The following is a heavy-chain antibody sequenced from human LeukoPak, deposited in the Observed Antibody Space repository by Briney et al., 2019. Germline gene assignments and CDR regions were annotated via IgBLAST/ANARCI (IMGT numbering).Heavy chain of an antibody. CDR1: GYTFTGYY. Sequence: GASVKVSCKASGYTFTGYYMHWVRQAPGQGLEWMGWINPNSGGTNYAQKFQGRVTMNRDTSISTAYMELSRLRSDDTAVYYCARRGYSYGPEAYYYYMDVWGKGTTVTVSS. V-gene: IGHV1-2*02. CDR2: INPNSGGT. CDR3: ARRGYSYGPEAYYYYMDV. J-gene: IGHJ6*03. D-gene: IGHD5-18*01.